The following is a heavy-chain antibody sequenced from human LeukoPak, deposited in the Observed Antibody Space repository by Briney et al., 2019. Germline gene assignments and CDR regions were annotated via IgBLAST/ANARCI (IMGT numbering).Heavy chain of an antibody. CDR2: INPSGGST. D-gene: IGHD4-23*01. V-gene: IGHV1-46*01. CDR3: ARTYGGNTIRWYYYGMDV. Sequence: ASVKVSCEASGYTFTSYYMHWVRQAPGQGLEWMGIINPSGGSTSYAQKFQGRVTMTRDTSTSTVYMELSSLRSEDTAVYYCARTYGGNTIRWYYYGMDVWGQGTTVTVSS. J-gene: IGHJ6*02. CDR1: GYTFTSYY.